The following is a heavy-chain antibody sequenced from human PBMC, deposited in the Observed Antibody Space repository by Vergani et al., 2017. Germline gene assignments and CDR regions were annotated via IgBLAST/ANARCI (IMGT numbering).Heavy chain of an antibody. V-gene: IGHV3-43D*03. J-gene: IGHJ4*02. Sequence: EVQLVESGGVVVQPGGSLSLSCAASGFTFDDYAMHWVRQPPGKGLEWVSLISWDGGSTYYADSVKGRFTISRDNSKNSLYLQMTSLRAEDTALYYCAKGEDSSGLLDYWGQGTLVTVSS. CDR2: ISWDGGST. D-gene: IGHD3-22*01. CDR3: AKGEDSSGLLDY. CDR1: GFTFDDYA.